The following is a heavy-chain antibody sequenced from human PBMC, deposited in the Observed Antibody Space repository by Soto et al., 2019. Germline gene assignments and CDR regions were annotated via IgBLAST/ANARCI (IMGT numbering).Heavy chain of an antibody. CDR3: ARYCSGGTCYDRIDY. CDR1: CGSIDSAGSY. CDR2: IYHGGTT. D-gene: IGHD2-15*01. J-gene: IGHJ4*02. V-gene: IGHV4-31*11. Sequence: PSETLSLTCAVSCGSIDSAGSYWSWIRQIPGRGLEWIGHIYHGGTTDYNPSLKSRITMSVDTSKNQFSLELNSVTAADTAVYYCARYCSGGTCYDRIDYWGQGTLVTVSS.